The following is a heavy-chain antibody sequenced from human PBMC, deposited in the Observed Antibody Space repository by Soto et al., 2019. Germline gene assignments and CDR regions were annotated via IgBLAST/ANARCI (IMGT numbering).Heavy chain of an antibody. V-gene: IGHV3-48*03. CDR1: GFTFSSYE. CDR3: ARDRWTQLWRFNDY. Sequence: EVQLVESGGGLVQPGGSLRLSCAASGFTFSSYEMNWVRQAPGKGLEWVSYISSSGSTIYYADSVKGRFTISRDNAKNSLYLQMNSLRAEDTAVYYCARDRWTQLWRFNDYWGQGTLVTVSS. J-gene: IGHJ4*02. D-gene: IGHD5-18*01. CDR2: ISSSGSTI.